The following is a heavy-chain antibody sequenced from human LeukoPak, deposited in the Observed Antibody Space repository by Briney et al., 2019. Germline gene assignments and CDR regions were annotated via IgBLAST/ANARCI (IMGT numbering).Heavy chain of an antibody. J-gene: IGHJ4*02. D-gene: IGHD3-22*01. V-gene: IGHV3-23*01. CDR3: AKVQGLYDSSGYPDY. CDR2: ISSSSSYI. Sequence: GGSLRLSCAASGFTFSSYAMSWVRQAPGKGLEWVSSISSSSSYIYYADSVKGRFTISRDNSKNTLYLQMNSLRAEDTAVYYCAKVQGLYDSSGYPDYWGQGTLVTVSS. CDR1: GFTFSSYA.